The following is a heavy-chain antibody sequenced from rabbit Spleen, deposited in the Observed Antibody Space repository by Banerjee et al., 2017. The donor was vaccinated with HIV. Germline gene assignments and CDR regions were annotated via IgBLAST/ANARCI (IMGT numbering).Heavy chain of an antibody. CDR2: IYADRSGST. V-gene: IGHV1S40*01. Sequence: QSLEESGGGLVKPGASLTLTYKASGFSFNSGYYMCWVRQAPGKGLECIACIYADRSGSTYYANWAKGRFTISRTSSTTVTLQMTSLTAADTATYFCARDLTDVIGWNFGWWGPGTLVTVS. CDR1: GFSFNSGYY. J-gene: IGHJ4*01. CDR3: ARDLTDVIGWNFGW. D-gene: IGHD1-1*01.